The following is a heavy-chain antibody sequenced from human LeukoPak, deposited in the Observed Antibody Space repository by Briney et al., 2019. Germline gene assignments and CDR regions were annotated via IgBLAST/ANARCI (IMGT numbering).Heavy chain of an antibody. Sequence: ASVKVSCKASGYTFTSYAMHWVRQAPGQRLEWMGWINAGNGNTKYSQEFQGRVTMTRDMSTSTVYMELSSLRSEDTAVYYCARRYSSGWYSTRVGYFDYWGQGTLVTVSS. CDR2: INAGNGNT. D-gene: IGHD6-19*01. J-gene: IGHJ4*02. V-gene: IGHV1-3*03. CDR3: ARRYSSGWYSTRVGYFDY. CDR1: GYTFTSYA.